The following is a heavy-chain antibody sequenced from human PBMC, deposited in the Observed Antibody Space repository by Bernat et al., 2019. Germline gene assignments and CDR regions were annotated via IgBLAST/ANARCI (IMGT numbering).Heavy chain of an antibody. Sequence: EVQLVESGGGLVQPGGSPRLSCAASGFTFSSYWMSWVRQAPGKGLEWVANIKQDGSEKYYVDSVKGRFTISRDNAKNSLYLQMNSLRAEDTAVYYCARDTAYGDYYYGAFDIWGQGTMVTVSS. CDR3: ARDTAYGDYYYGAFDI. V-gene: IGHV3-7*03. D-gene: IGHD4-17*01. CDR1: GFTFSSYW. J-gene: IGHJ3*02. CDR2: IKQDGSEK.